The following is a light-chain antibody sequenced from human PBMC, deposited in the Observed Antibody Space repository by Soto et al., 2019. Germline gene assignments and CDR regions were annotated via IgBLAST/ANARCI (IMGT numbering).Light chain of an antibody. CDR2: DVN. J-gene: IGLJ2*01. CDR1: SSDIGPYSY. CDR3: NSFGITSNQML. Sequence: QSALTQPASVSGSPGQSITISCTGSSSDIGPYSYVSWYQQYPDKAPQLIIYDVNTRPSGVSNRFSGSKSDNTASLTISGLQTEDEATYYCNSFGITSNQMLFGGGTKLTVL. V-gene: IGLV2-14*03.